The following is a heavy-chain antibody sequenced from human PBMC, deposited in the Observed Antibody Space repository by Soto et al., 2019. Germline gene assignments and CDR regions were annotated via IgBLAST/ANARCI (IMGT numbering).Heavy chain of an antibody. D-gene: IGHD3-9*01. CDR1: GYTFTSYA. CDR3: ARAVLRYFDWYPT. CDR2: INAGNGNT. Sequence: GASVKVSCKASGYTFTSYAMHWVRQAPGQRLEWMGWINAGNGNTKYSQKFQGRVTITRDTSASTAYMELSSLRSEDTAVYYCARAVLRYFDWYPTWGQGTLVTVSS. V-gene: IGHV1-3*01. J-gene: IGHJ5*02.